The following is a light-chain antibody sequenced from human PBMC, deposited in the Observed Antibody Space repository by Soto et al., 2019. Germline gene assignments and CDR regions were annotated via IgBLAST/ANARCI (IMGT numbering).Light chain of an antibody. J-gene: IGKJ2*01. CDR1: QSIDRR. CDR2: RAS. CDR3: QQYKTYMYN. Sequence: DIQMTQSPSTLSASVGDRVTITCRASQSIDRRLAWYQQKPGKAPKLLIYRASSLDSGVPSRFSGSGSGTELTLTISSLQPDDFATYYCQQYKTYMYNFAQGTKLEIK. V-gene: IGKV1-5*03.